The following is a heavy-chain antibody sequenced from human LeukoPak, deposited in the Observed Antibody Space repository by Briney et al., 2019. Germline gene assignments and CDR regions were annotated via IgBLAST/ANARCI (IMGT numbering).Heavy chain of an antibody. D-gene: IGHD5-24*01. CDR1: GGSFSGYY. Sequence: SETLSLTCAVYGGSFSGYYWSWIRQPPGKGLEWIGEINHSGSTNYNPSLKSRVTISVDTSKNQFSLKLSSVTAADTAVYYCARGSEMATREFGYWGQGTLVTVSS. CDR3: ARGSEMATREFGY. V-gene: IGHV4-34*01. J-gene: IGHJ4*02. CDR2: INHSGST.